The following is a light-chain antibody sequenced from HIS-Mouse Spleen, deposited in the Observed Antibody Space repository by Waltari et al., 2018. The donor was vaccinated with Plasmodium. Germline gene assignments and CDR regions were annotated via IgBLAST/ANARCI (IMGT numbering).Light chain of an antibody. CDR3: SSDAGSNNLG. CDR1: SSDVGGYNY. CDR2: EVS. J-gene: IGLJ2*01. V-gene: IGLV2-8*01. Sequence: QSALTQPPSASGSPGQSVTISCTGTSSDVGGYNYVSWYQQHPGKAPKLMIYEVSKRPSGVPDRFSGSKSGNTASLTVSVLQAEDEADYYCSSDAGSNNLGFGGGTKLTVL.